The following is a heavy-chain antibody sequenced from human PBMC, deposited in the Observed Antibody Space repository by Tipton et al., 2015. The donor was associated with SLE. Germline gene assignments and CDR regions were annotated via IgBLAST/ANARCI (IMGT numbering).Heavy chain of an antibody. CDR1: GDSVSSNSAA. Sequence: GLVKPSQTLSLTCAISGDSVSSNSAAWNWIRQSPSRGLQWLGRTYYRSKWYNDYAVSVKSRITFNSDTSKNHFSLQLNSVTPEDTAVYYCARLRYGSSRHGIDYWGQGTLVTVSS. CDR2: TYYRSKWYN. CDR3: ARLRYGSSRHGIDY. D-gene: IGHD6-13*01. V-gene: IGHV6-1*01. J-gene: IGHJ4*02.